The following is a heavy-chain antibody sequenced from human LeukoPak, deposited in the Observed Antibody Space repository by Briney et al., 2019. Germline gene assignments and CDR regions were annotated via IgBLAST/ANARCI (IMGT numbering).Heavy chain of an antibody. CDR2: IDNSGGT. V-gene: IGHV4-31*03. Sequence: SETLSLTCTVSGGSISSGGYYWSWVRQHPGKGLEWIGFIDNSGGTYYNPSLKSRAIISVDTSKNQFSLKLSSVTAADTAMYYCARIKVGSTLDDWGQGTLVTVSS. D-gene: IGHD1-26*01. CDR1: GGSISSGGYY. CDR3: ARIKVGSTLDD. J-gene: IGHJ4*02.